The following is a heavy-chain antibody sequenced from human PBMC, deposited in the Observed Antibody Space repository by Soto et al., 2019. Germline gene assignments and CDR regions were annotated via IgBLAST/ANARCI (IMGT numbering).Heavy chain of an antibody. CDR1: GGTFSSYA. CDR2: IIPIFGTA. D-gene: IGHD2-15*01. Sequence: SVKVSCKASGGTFSSYAISWVRQAPGQGLEWMGGIIPIFGTANYAQKFQGRVTITADESTSTAYMELSSLRSEDTAVYYCACTRDWNSCPARRRGWFDPWGQGTLLPVSS. CDR3: ACTRDWNSCPARRRGWFDP. V-gene: IGHV1-69*13. J-gene: IGHJ5*02.